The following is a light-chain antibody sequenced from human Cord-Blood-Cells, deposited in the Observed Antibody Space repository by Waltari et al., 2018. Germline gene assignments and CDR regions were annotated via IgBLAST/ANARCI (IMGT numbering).Light chain of an antibody. CDR2: EGS. CDR1: SSDVGSYNL. CDR3: CSYAGSSTLV. Sequence: QSALTQPASVSGSPGPSITISCTGTSSDVGSYNLVPWYQQHPGKAPKLMIYEGSKRPSGVSNHFSGSKSGNTASLTISGLQAEDEADYYCCSYAGSSTLVFGGGTKLTVL. J-gene: IGLJ2*01. V-gene: IGLV2-23*01.